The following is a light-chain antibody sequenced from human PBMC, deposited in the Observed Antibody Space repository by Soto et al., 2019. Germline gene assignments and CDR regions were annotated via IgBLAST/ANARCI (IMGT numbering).Light chain of an antibody. CDR1: QSISSD. Sequence: DIQMTQSPSSLSASVGDRVTITCRASQSISSDLNWYQQKPGKAHKVLIYGASSLQSGVPSRFSRSGSGTDFTLTSSNLQPEDFATYYCPQSYSTPFTFGPGTKVDIK. J-gene: IGKJ3*01. CDR2: GAS. V-gene: IGKV1-39*01. CDR3: PQSYSTPFT.